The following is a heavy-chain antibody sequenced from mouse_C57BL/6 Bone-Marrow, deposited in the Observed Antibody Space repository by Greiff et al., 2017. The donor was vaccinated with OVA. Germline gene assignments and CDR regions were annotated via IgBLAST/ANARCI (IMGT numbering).Heavy chain of an antibody. CDR3: AREGTYYGSSYWYFDV. CDR2: INHYNGGT. Sequence: EVQLQQSGPVLVKPGASVKMSCKASGYTFTDYYMNWVKQSHGKSLEWIGVINHYNGGTSYNQKFKGKATLTVDKSSSTAYMELNSLTSEDSAVYYCAREGTYYGSSYWYFDVWGTGTTVTVSS. CDR1: GYTFTDYY. J-gene: IGHJ1*03. V-gene: IGHV1-19*01. D-gene: IGHD1-1*01.